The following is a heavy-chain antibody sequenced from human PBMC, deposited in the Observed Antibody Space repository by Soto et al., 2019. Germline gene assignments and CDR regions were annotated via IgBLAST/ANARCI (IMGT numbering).Heavy chain of an antibody. J-gene: IGHJ4*02. CDR2: ISGTGVTT. Sequence: PGGSLRLSCAASGFTFSSYAMSWVRQAPGNRLEWVSGISGTGVTTYYADSVRGRFTISRDNSKNTLYLQMNSLRAEDTAVYYCARGHYDGDCYLFDSWGQGTLVTVSS. CDR1: GFTFSSYA. D-gene: IGHD2-21*02. CDR3: ARGHYDGDCYLFDS. V-gene: IGHV3-23*01.